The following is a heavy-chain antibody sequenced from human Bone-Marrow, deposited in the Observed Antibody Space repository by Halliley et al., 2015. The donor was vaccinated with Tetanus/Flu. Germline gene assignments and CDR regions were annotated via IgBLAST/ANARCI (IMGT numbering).Heavy chain of an antibody. J-gene: IGHJ6*02. V-gene: IGHV5-51*01. CDR1: GYIFSDSW. Sequence: QLVQSGAEVKKPGESLKISCEAFGYIFSDSWIAWVRQMPGKGQEWMGIIFPHDSETRYSPSFEGQVTMSADKSLYTAYLQWSSLRASDSGIYYCARGTVFGVVLDVWGQGTSVTVSS. CDR2: IFPHDSET. CDR3: ARGTVFGVVLDV. D-gene: IGHD3-3*01.